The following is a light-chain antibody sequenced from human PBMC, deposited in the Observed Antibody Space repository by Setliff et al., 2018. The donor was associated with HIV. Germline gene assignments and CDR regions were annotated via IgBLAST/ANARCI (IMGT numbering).Light chain of an antibody. CDR2: EVT. Sequence: QSVLTQPASVSGSPGQSITISCTGTGTDVGLYNLVSWYQQRPGKAPKLMIYEVTNRPSGVSNRFSGSKSGNTASLTISGVQAEDEADYYCSSYTSSSTLVFGTGTKVTVL. J-gene: IGLJ1*01. V-gene: IGLV2-14*02. CDR1: GTDVGLYNL. CDR3: SSYTSSSTLV.